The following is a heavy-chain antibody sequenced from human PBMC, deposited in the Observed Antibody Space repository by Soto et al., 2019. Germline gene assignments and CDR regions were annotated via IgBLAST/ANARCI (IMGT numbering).Heavy chain of an antibody. CDR1: GYTFTSYY. Sequence: QVQRVQSGAEVKKPGASVKVSCKASGYTFTSYYMHWVRQAPGQGLEWMGIINPSGGSTSYAQKFQGRVTMTRDTSTSTVYMELSSLRSEDTAVYYCARGGAGAVAAQNDDYWGQGTLVTVSS. CDR2: INPSGGST. V-gene: IGHV1-46*01. D-gene: IGHD6-19*01. J-gene: IGHJ4*02. CDR3: ARGGAGAVAAQNDDY.